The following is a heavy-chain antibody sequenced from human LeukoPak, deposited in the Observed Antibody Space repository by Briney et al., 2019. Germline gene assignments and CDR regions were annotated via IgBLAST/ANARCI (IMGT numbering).Heavy chain of an antibody. V-gene: IGHV4-34*01. CDR3: ARGRDY. CDR2: INHSGST. CDR1: GGSFSGYY. Sequence: SETLSLTCAVYGGSFSGYYWSWIRQPPGKGLEWIGEINHSGSTNYNPSLKNRVTISVDTSKNQFSLKLSSVTAADTAVYYCARGRDYWGQGTLVTVSS. J-gene: IGHJ4*02.